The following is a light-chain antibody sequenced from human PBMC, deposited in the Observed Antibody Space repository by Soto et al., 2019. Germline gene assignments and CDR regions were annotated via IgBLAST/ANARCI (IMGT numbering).Light chain of an antibody. J-gene: IGKJ4*01. CDR2: GAS. Sequence: EIVMTQSPAPLSVSPGRRATLSCLASQSVSSNLAWYQQKPGQAPRLLIYGASTRATGIPARFSGSGSGTEFTLTISSLQSEDFAVYYCQQFSSYPLTFGGGTKVDIK. V-gene: IGKV3-15*01. CDR1: QSVSSN. CDR3: QQFSSYPLT.